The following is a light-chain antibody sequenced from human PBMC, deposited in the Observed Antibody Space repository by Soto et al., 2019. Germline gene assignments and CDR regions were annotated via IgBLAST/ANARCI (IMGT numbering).Light chain of an antibody. V-gene: IGLV1-40*01. CDR2: GNS. J-gene: IGLJ3*02. CDR3: QSYGSSLFLNWV. Sequence: QSVLTQPPSVSGAPGQRVTISCTGSSSNIGAGYDVHWYQQLPGTAPKLLIYGNSNRPSGVPDRFSGSKSGTSASLAITGLQAEDEADYYCQSYGSSLFLNWVFGGGTKLTVL. CDR1: SSNIGAGYD.